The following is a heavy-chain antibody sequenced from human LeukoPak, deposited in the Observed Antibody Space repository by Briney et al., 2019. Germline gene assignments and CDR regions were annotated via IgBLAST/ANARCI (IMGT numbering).Heavy chain of an antibody. CDR1: GFTFSSYW. CDR2: INTDGSST. D-gene: IGHD3-3*01. CDR3: ARGGGITIFGVVPDYYYYYMDV. V-gene: IGHV3-74*01. Sequence: GGSLRLSCAASGFTFSSYWMHWVRQAPGKGLEWVSRINTDGSSTSYADSVKGRFTISRDNAKNTLYLQMNSLRAEDTAVYYCARGGGITIFGVVPDYYYYYMDVWGKGTTVTVSS. J-gene: IGHJ6*03.